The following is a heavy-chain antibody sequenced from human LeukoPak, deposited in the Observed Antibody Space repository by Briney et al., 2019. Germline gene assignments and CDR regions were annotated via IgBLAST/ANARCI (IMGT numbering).Heavy chain of an antibody. CDR3: AGYDFWSGLVFQY. CDR1: GDSINSYY. CDR2: IYYSGST. V-gene: IGHV4-59*01. D-gene: IGHD3-3*01. Sequence: SETLSLTCIVSGDSINSYYWSWIRQPPGKGLEWIGYIYYSGSTNYNPSLKSRVTISADTSKNQFSLKLRSVTAADAAVYYCAGYDFWSGLVFQYWGQGTLVTVSS. J-gene: IGHJ1*01.